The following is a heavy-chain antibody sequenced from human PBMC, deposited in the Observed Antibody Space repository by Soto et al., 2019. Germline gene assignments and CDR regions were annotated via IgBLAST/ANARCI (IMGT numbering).Heavy chain of an antibody. D-gene: IGHD6-6*01. V-gene: IGHV2-5*02. Sequence: QITLKESGPTLVKPTQTLTLTCTFSGFSLNTRGVRVGWIRQPPGKALERLAIISWDDDERYSPSLRSRLNITKDTSKTQVVLTMPDMDPVDTATYYCAHRRYGSSSFYDWFDPRGQGTLVTVSS. CDR1: GFSLNTRGVR. CDR2: ISWDDDE. CDR3: AHRRYGSSSFYDWFDP. J-gene: IGHJ5*02.